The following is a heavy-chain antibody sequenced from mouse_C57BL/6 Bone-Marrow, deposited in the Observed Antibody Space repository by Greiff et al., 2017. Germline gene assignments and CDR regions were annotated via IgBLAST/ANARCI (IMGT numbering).Heavy chain of an antibody. CDR3: TRQITTVPTGY. Sequence: EVMLVESGGDLVKPGGSLKLSCAASGFTFSSYGMSWVRQTPDKRLEWVATISSGGSYTYYPDSVKGRFTISRDNAKNTLYLQMSSLKSEDTAMYYCTRQITTVPTGYWGQGTTLTVSS. V-gene: IGHV5-6*01. J-gene: IGHJ2*01. CDR2: ISSGGSYT. CDR1: GFTFSSYG. D-gene: IGHD1-1*01.